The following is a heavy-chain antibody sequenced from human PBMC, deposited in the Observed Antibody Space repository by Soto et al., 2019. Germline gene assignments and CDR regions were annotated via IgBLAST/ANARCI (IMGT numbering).Heavy chain of an antibody. CDR2: INQSGRT. D-gene: IGHD3-16*01. CDR1: GGSFSDDY. J-gene: IGHJ4*02. Sequence: PSETLSLTCAVYGGSFSDDYWTWIRQTPGKGLEWIGEINQSGRTNYRPSLKSRVTISLGTSKNQFSLKLTSVTAADTAVYYCARGLYYETSGFFYRFDSWGQGTLVTVS. V-gene: IGHV4-34*01. CDR3: ARGLYYETSGFFYRFDS.